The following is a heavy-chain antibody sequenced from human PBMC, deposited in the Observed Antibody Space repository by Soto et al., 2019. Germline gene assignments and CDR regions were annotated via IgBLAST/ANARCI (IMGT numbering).Heavy chain of an antibody. V-gene: IGHV3-48*01. CDR3: ARVLKAGYCSSTSCYSHDAFDI. J-gene: IGHJ3*02. Sequence: GGSLRLSCAASGFTFSSYSMNWVRQAPGKGLEWVSYISSSSSTIYYADSVKGRFTISRDNAKNSLYLQMNSLRAEDTAVYYCARVLKAGYCSSTSCYSHDAFDIWGQGTMVTVSS. CDR2: ISSSSSTI. CDR1: GFTFSSYS. D-gene: IGHD2-2*01.